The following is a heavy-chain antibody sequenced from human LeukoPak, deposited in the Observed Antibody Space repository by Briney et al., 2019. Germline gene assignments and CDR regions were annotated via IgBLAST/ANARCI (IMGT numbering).Heavy chain of an antibody. J-gene: IGHJ4*02. CDR3: ARYGSATIARFDY. Sequence: SQTLSLTCTVSGGSIASGNYYWNWIRQPAGKGLEWIGRIYIRGSTNYNPSLESRVTISIDTSKNQFYLKLTSVAAADTAVYYCARYGSATIARFDYWGQGTLVTVSS. CDR1: GGSIASGNYY. D-gene: IGHD5-24*01. V-gene: IGHV4-61*02. CDR2: IYIRGST.